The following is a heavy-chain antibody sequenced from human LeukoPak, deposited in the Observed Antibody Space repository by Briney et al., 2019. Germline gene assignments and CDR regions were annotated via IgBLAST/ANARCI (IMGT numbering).Heavy chain of an antibody. Sequence: SETLSLTCTVSGGSISSYYWSWIRQPPGKGLEWIGYIYYSGSTNYNPSLKSRVTISVDTSKNQFSLKLSSVTAADTAVYYCAREGSAGDNWNYHAFDIWGQGTMVTVSS. D-gene: IGHD1-7*01. J-gene: IGHJ3*02. CDR3: AREGSAGDNWNYHAFDI. CDR2: IYYSGST. V-gene: IGHV4-59*01. CDR1: GGSISSYY.